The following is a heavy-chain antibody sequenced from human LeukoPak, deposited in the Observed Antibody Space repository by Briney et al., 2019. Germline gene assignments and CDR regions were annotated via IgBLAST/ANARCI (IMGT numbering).Heavy chain of an antibody. CDR2: FDPEDGET. CDR3: ARSQGGYGDKYYFDY. V-gene: IGHV1-24*01. Sequence: GASVKVSCKVSGYTLTELSMHWVRQAPGKGLEWMGGFDPEDGETIYAQKFQGRVTITADESTSTAYMELSSLRSEDTAVYYCARSQGGYGDKYYFDYWGQGTLVTVSS. D-gene: IGHD4-17*01. J-gene: IGHJ4*02. CDR1: GYTLTELS.